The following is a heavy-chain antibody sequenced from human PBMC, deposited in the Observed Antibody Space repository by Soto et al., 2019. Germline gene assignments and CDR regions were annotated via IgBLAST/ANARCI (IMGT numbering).Heavy chain of an antibody. CDR3: AGGGDSSSWYFVS. Sequence: QVQVVQSGAEVKKPGASVKVSCKASDYTFTNYGISWVRQAPGQGLEWMGWISAYNGSPNYAQKFQGRVTMTTDTFTSTAYMELRSLRSDDTAVYYCAGGGDSSSWYFVSWGQGALVTVSS. CDR2: ISAYNGSP. V-gene: IGHV1-18*01. J-gene: IGHJ4*02. CDR1: DYTFTNYG. D-gene: IGHD6-13*01.